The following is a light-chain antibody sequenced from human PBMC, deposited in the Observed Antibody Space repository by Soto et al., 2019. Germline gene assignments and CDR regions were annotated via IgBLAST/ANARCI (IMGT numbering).Light chain of an antibody. V-gene: IGKV3-20*01. CDR3: QHDDRSSIST. Sequence: EIVLTQSPGPLSLSPGERATLSFRASQSLSSNYLAWSQQKPGQAPRLLIYGSSSMASGIPDRFSGSGSRTYFTLTISSLEPEDFAGYYCQHDDRSSISTLGPGTAVDIK. CDR1: QSLSSNY. J-gene: IGKJ3*01. CDR2: GSS.